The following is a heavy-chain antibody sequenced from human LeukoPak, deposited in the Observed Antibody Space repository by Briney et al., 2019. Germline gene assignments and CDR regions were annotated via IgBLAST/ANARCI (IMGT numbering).Heavy chain of an antibody. V-gene: IGHV4-61*01. CDR3: ARNRGWYAIDV. CDR1: GDSLSSPNSH. CDR2: IYYNGNT. J-gene: IGHJ6*02. Sequence: SETLSLTCTVSGDSLSSPNSHWSWIWQPPGKGLEWIGHIYYNGNTNYNPSLKSRVTISLDTSKNQFSLELSSVTAADTAVYYCARNRGWYAIDVWGQGTTVTVSS. D-gene: IGHD6-19*01.